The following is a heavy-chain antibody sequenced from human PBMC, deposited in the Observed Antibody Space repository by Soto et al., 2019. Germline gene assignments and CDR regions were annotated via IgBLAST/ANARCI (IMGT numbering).Heavy chain of an antibody. CDR3: SRVDPGETSPFDH. J-gene: IGHJ4*02. Sequence: ASVKVSCKASGYIFTNYYLHWVRQAPGQGLEWMGWINPFDGSRMFAQSFQGRVTFTRDTSTSTVYMELSGLRSDDTAVYYCSRVDPGETSPFDHWGQGTLVTVSS. CDR1: GYIFTNYY. V-gene: IGHV1-46*03. CDR2: INPFDGSR. D-gene: IGHD3-10*01.